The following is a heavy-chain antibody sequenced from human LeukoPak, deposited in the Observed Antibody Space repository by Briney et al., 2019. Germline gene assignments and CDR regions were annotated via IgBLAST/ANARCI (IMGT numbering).Heavy chain of an antibody. J-gene: IGHJ4*02. CDR1: GGSISSDSYY. V-gene: IGHV4-39*01. CDR3: ARSPTIAVADYYFDY. Sequence: SETLSFTCTVSGGSISSDSYYWGWIRQPPGKGLEWIGSIYYSGNTYYSPSLKSRVTISVDTSQNLFSLRLNSLTAADTAVYYCARSPTIAVADYYFDYWGQGTLVTVSS. D-gene: IGHD6-19*01. CDR2: IYYSGNT.